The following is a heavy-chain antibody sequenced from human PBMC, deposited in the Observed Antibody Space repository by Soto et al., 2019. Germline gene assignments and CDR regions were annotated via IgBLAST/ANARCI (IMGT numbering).Heavy chain of an antibody. D-gene: IGHD4-4*01. CDR1: GYTFTSYD. CDR3: ARAHPVTGDAFDI. J-gene: IGHJ3*02. V-gene: IGHV1-8*02. Sequence: ASVKVSCKTSGYTFTSYDINWVRQATGQGLEWMGWMNPNSGNTGYAQKFQGRVTMTRNTSISTAYMELSSLRSGDTAVYYCARAHPVTGDAFDIWGQGTMVTVSS. CDR2: MNPNSGNT.